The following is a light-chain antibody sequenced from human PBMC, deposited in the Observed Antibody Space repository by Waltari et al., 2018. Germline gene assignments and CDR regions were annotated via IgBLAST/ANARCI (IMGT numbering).Light chain of an antibody. CDR1: SSDVGGYQY. CDR3: ISSTTRNTWV. V-gene: IGLV2-14*03. CDR2: DVR. J-gene: IGLJ3*02. Sequence: QSALTQPASVSGSPGQSITISCSGISSDVGGYQYVSWYQHHPGKAPRLLIYDVRYRPSGVSNRFSGSKSGNTASLTISGLQAEDEAVYFCISSTTRNTWVFGGGTKLTVL.